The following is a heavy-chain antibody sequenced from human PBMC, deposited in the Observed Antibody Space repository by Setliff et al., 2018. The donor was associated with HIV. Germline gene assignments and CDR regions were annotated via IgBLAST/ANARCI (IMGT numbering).Heavy chain of an antibody. J-gene: IGHJ4*02. D-gene: IGHD2-21*02. CDR2: FYYNGDS. CDR3: AICGGDCYSLDY. Sequence: SETLSLTCTVSGDSVNDRSYFWGWIRQPPGKGREWIGTFYYNGDSRYNPSLRSRVTISVDTSQKQFSLKLSSVTAADTAVYYCAICGGDCYSLDYWGQGTLVTVSS. CDR1: GDSVNDRSYF. V-gene: IGHV4-39*07.